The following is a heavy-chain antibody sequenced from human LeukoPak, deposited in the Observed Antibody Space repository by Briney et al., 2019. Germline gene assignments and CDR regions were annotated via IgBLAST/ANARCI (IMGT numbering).Heavy chain of an antibody. J-gene: IGHJ4*02. D-gene: IGHD5-18*01. V-gene: IGHV4-39*01. CDR1: GSSISSSSFY. CDR3: ARPTYNYGTDY. CDR2: IYYSGST. Sequence: SETLSLTCTVSGSSISSSSFYWGWIRQPPGKGLEWIGTIYYSGSTYYNPSLNSRVTISVDTSKNRFSLKLSSVTAADTAVYYCARPTYNYGTDYWGQGTLVTVSS.